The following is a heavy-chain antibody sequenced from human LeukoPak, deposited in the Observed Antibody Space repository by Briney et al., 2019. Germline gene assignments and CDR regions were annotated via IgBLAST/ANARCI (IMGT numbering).Heavy chain of an antibody. CDR1: GGSISSSSYY. J-gene: IGHJ4*02. V-gene: IGHV4-39*01. CDR2: IYYSGST. Sequence: LETLSLTCTVSGGSISSSSYYWGWIRQPPGKGLEWIGSIYYSGSTYYNPSLKSRVTISVDTSKNQFSLKLSSVTAADTAVYYCARSYWDSSNFDYWGQGTLVTVSS. CDR3: ARSYWDSSNFDY. D-gene: IGHD6-13*01.